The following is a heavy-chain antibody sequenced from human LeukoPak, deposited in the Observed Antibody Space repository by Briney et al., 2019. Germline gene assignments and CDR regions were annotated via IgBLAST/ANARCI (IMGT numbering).Heavy chain of an antibody. CDR2: IGGSGGST. D-gene: IGHD3-3*01. V-gene: IGHV3-23*01. Sequence: GGSLRLSCAASGFTFSSYAMSWVRQAPGKGLEWVSAIGGSGGSTYYADSVKGRFTISRDNSKNTLYLQMNSLRAEDTAVYYCARESYYDFWSGYYISYWGQGTLVTVSS. CDR1: GFTFSSYA. CDR3: ARESYYDFWSGYYISY. J-gene: IGHJ4*02.